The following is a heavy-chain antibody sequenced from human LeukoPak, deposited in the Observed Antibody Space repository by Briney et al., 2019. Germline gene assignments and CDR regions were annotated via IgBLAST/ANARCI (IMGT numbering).Heavy chain of an antibody. J-gene: IGHJ4*02. CDR3: VRPRRRCKGDYEACN. V-gene: IGHV1-69*04. Sequence: SVKVSCKASGGTLSRYAISWVRQAPGHGLEWMGRIIPILGIANYAQKFQGRVTITADKSTRTASMELSSLRAEDTAVYYCVRPRRRCKGDYEACNWGRRAMVTVSS. D-gene: IGHD4-17*01. CDR2: IIPILGIA. CDR1: GGTLSRYA.